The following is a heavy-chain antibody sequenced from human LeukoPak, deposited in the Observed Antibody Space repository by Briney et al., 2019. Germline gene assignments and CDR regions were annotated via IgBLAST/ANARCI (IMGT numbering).Heavy chain of an antibody. CDR1: GGSISSYY. J-gene: IGHJ4*02. CDR3: ARRNGITGTVVIDY. V-gene: IGHV4-4*07. D-gene: IGHD1-7*01. Sequence: PSETLSLTCTVSGGSISSYYWSWIRQPAGKGLEWIGRIYTSGSTNYNPSLKSRVTMSVDTSKNQFSLKLSSVTAADTAVYYCARRNGITGTVVIDYWGQGTLVTVSS. CDR2: IYTSGST.